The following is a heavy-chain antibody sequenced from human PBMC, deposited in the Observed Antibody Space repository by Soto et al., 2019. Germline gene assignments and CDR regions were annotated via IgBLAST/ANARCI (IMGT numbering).Heavy chain of an antibody. J-gene: IGHJ6*02. CDR2: IIPIFGTA. CDR3: ARVVPAAGGANYYYDGMDV. D-gene: IGHD2-2*01. V-gene: IGHV1-69*01. CDR1: GGTFSSYA. Sequence: QVQLVQSGAEVKKPGSSVKVSCKASGGTFSSYAISWVRQAPGQGLEWMGGIIPIFGTANYAQKFQGRVTITADESTSTAYMELSSLRSEDTAVYYCARVVPAAGGANYYYDGMDVWGQGTTVTVSS.